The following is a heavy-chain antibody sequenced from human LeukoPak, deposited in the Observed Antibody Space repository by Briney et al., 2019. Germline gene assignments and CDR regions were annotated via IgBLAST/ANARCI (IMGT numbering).Heavy chain of an antibody. D-gene: IGHD6-19*01. CDR3: ARDLDGGWFDFDY. V-gene: IGHV6-1*01. J-gene: IGHJ4*02. CDR1: GDSVSSNSAA. Sequence: SQTLSLTCAISGDSVSSNSAAWNWIRQSPSRGLEWLGRTYYRRSKWYNDYALSLKSRIIINPATSKNQFSLQLNSVSPEDTAVYYCARDLDGGWFDFDYWGQGTLVTVSS. CDR2: TYYRRSKWYN.